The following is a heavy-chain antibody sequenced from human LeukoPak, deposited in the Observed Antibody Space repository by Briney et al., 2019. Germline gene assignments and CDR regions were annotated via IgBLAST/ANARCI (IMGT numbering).Heavy chain of an antibody. CDR1: GFTFSSYW. Sequence: GSLRLSCAASGFTFSSYWMSWVRQAPGKGLEWIGNIYYSGTTYYNPSLKSRVTISVDTSKNQFSLKLSSVTAADTAVFYCARLGISQGYYMDVWGKGTTVTISS. D-gene: IGHD6-13*01. V-gene: IGHV4-39*01. CDR3: ARLGISQGYYMDV. CDR2: IYYSGTT. J-gene: IGHJ6*03.